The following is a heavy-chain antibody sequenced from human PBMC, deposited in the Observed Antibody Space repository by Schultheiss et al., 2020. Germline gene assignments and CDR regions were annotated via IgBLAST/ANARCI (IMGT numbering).Heavy chain of an antibody. Sequence: GESLKISCAASGFTFSSYSMNWVRQAPGKGLEWVSYISSSSSTIYYADSVKGRFTISRDNAKNSLYLQMNSLRDEDTAVYYCARQKRIAVAGTSGFDPWGQGTLVTVSS. CDR2: ISSSSSTI. J-gene: IGHJ5*02. CDR3: ARQKRIAVAGTSGFDP. CDR1: GFTFSSYS. V-gene: IGHV3-48*02. D-gene: IGHD6-19*01.